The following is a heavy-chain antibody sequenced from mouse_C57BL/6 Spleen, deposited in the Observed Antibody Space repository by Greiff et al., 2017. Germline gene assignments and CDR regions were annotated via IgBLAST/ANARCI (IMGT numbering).Heavy chain of an antibody. J-gene: IGHJ3*01. CDR2: IDPETGGT. D-gene: IGHD2-1*01. CDR1: GYTFTDYE. V-gene: IGHV1-15*01. CDR3: TRWGNFLAY. Sequence: VKLVESGAELVRPGASVTLSCKASGYTFTDYEMHWVKQTPVHGLEWIGAIDPETGGTAYTQKFKGKAILTADKSSSTAYMELRSLTSEDSAVYYCTRWGNFLAYWGQGTLVTVSA.